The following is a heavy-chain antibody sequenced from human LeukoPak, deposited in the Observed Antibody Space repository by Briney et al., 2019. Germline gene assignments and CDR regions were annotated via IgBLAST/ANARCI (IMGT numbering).Heavy chain of an antibody. CDR2: ISSSSSYI. CDR3: VRGIAAAGRYYGMDV. Sequence: PGGSLRLSCAASGFTFSSYSMNWVRQAPGKGLEWVSSISSSSSYIYYADSVKGRFTISRDNAKNSLYLQMNSLRAEDTAVYYCVRGIAAAGRYYGMDVWGQGTTVTVSS. J-gene: IGHJ6*02. CDR1: GFTFSSYS. V-gene: IGHV3-21*01. D-gene: IGHD6-13*01.